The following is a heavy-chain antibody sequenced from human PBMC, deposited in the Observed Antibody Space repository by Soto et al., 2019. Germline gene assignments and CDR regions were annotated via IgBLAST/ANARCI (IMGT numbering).Heavy chain of an antibody. CDR2: ISSSSSYI. J-gene: IGHJ6*02. D-gene: IGHD5-18*01. CDR1: GFTFSSYS. Sequence: GGSLRLSCAAAGFTFSSYSMNWVRQDPGKGLEWVSSISSSSSYIYYADSVKGRCTISRDNAKNSLYLQMTSLRAEDTAVYYCARDWDGYDYYYYYGMDVWGQGTTVTVSS. CDR3: ARDWDGYDYYYYYGMDV. V-gene: IGHV3-21*01.